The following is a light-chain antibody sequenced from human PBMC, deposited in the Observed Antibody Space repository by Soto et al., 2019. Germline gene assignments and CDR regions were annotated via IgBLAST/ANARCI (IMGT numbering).Light chain of an antibody. V-gene: IGKV2-30*02. J-gene: IGKJ5*01. CDR3: MQGTPWPTT. Sequence: DIVMTQSPLSLPVTPGEPASISCRSSQSLLHSNGYNYLNWFQQRPGQSPRRLIYKVSKRDSGVPDRFSGSGSGTDCALKISRVEAEDVGLYYCMQGTPWPTTFGRGTRLEI. CDR2: KVS. CDR1: QSLLHSNGYNY.